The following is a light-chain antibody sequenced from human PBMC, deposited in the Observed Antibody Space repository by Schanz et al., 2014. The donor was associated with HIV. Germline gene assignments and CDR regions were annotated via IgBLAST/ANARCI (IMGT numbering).Light chain of an antibody. CDR3: QQRSDWPPEVT. V-gene: IGKV3-11*01. CDR1: QSVSSH. CDR2: DAF. J-gene: IGKJ3*01. Sequence: IVLTQSPASLSLSPGERATLSCRASQSVSSHLAWYQQKPGQAPRLLIYDAFNRATGVPARFSGSGSGTDFTLTISSLEPEDFAVYYCQQRSDWPPEVTFGPGTKVDIK.